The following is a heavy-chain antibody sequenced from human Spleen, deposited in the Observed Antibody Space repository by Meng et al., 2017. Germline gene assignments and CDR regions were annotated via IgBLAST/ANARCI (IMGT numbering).Heavy chain of an antibody. CDR1: GYTVTAYD. CDR2: INPATGDT. V-gene: IGHV1-2*06. J-gene: IGHJ4*02. Sequence: QVQRVQSGVEVKKPGASVKVSCKPSGYTVTAYDIHWVRQAPGQGLEWMGHINPATGDTLYAQKFQGRVSMTGDTSISTAYVELSGLRSDDTAVYYCARDENISLGKLFGDYWGQGTLVTVSS. CDR3: ARDENISLGKLFGDY. D-gene: IGHD2-21*01.